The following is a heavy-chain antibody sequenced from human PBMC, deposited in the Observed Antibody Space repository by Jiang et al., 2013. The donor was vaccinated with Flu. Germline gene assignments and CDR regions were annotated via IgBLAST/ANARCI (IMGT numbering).Heavy chain of an antibody. CDR1: GYTFTTYG. Sequence: SGAEVKKPGASVKVSCKASGYTFTTYGISWVRQAPGQGLEWMGWISAYNGNTDYAQKLQGRVTMTTDTSTSTAYMELRSLRSDDTAVYYCARVHRYCSGSSCLDYWGQGTLVTVSS. J-gene: IGHJ4*02. CDR3: ARVHRYCSGSSCLDY. V-gene: IGHV1-18*01. D-gene: IGHD2-15*01. CDR2: ISAYNGNT.